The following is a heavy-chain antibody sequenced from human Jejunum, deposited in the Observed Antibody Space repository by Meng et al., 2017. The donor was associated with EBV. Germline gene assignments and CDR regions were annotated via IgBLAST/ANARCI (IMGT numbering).Heavy chain of an antibody. Sequence: QLQESGPGLVKSSETLSLTCSVSCGSIRNNLYYWGWIRQPPGKGLEWIGTIYYSGNTYYSPSLKSRVTISVDTSKNQFSLQLNSVTAADTAVYYCARYSSSSGWLDPWGQGTLVTVSS. CDR1: CGSIRNNLYY. CDR3: ARYSSSSGWLDP. V-gene: IGHV4-39*07. D-gene: IGHD6-19*01. J-gene: IGHJ5*02. CDR2: IYYSGNT.